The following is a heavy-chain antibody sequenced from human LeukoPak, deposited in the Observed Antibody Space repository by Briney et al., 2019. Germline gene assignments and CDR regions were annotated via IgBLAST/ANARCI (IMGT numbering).Heavy chain of an antibody. Sequence: GASVKVSCKVSGYTLTELSMHWVRQAPGKGLEWMGGFDPEDGETIYAQKFQGRVTMTEDTSTDTAYMELSSLRSEDTAVYYCATDRTTGTTFLTNHGPPAFDIWGQGTMVTVSS. CDR1: GYTLTELS. CDR2: FDPEDGET. J-gene: IGHJ3*02. CDR3: ATDRTTGTTFLTNHGPPAFDI. V-gene: IGHV1-24*01. D-gene: IGHD1-1*01.